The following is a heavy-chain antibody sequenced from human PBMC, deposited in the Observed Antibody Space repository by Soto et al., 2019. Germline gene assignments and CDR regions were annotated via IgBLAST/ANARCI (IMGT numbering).Heavy chain of an antibody. D-gene: IGHD2-2*01. CDR1: GYTLSSYA. V-gene: IGHV1-3*01. Sequence: QVQLVQSGAEVKKPGASVKVSCKASGYTLSSYALHWVRQGPGQRLEWMGWIDAGSSNTKYFQKFQGRVTITRDTSATTAYMELSSLRYEDTAVYFCARGGSAIFDYWGQGTLVIVSS. J-gene: IGHJ4*02. CDR2: IDAGSSNT. CDR3: ARGGSAIFDY.